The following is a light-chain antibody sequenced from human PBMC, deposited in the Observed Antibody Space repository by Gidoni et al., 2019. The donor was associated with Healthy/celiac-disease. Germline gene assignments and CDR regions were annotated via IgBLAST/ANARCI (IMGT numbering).Light chain of an antibody. V-gene: IGKV3-20*01. Sequence: EMVLTQSPGTLSLSPGERATLSCTASQSVSSSSLAWYQQKPGQAPRLLIYGASSSATGIPDRFSGSGSGTDFTLTISRLEPEDFAVYYCQQYGSSLYTFGQGTKLEIK. J-gene: IGKJ2*01. CDR2: GAS. CDR1: QSVSSSS. CDR3: QQYGSSLYT.